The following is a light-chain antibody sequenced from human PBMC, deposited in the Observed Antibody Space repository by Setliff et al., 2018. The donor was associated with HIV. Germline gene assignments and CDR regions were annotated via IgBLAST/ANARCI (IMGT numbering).Light chain of an antibody. CDR1: TSDISHYNF. J-gene: IGLJ1*01. V-gene: IGLV2-14*01. Sequence: QSVLTQPASVSASPGQSITISCTGTTSDISHYNFVSWYQQRPDSAPKLLIYEVFNRPSGVSHRFSGSKSGNTASLTISGLQAEDEADYYCSSYTRTNLLVFGTGTKVT. CDR2: EVF. CDR3: SSYTRTNLLV.